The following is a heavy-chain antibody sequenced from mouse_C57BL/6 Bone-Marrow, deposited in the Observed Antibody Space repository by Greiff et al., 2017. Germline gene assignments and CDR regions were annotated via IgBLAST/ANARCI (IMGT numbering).Heavy chain of an antibody. J-gene: IGHJ2*01. Sequence: EVKLMESGGGLVKPGGSLKLSCAASGFTFSDYGMHWVRQAPEKGLEWVAYISSGSSTIYYADTVKGRFTISRDNAKNTLFLEMTSLRSEDTAMYYCARGRLPHYWYQGTTLTVSS. CDR1: GFTFSDYG. D-gene: IGHD3-2*02. CDR3: ARGRLPHY. V-gene: IGHV5-17*01. CDR2: ISSGSSTI.